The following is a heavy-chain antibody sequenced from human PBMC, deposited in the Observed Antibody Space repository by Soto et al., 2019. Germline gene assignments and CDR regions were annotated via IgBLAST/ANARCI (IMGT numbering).Heavy chain of an antibody. D-gene: IGHD2-2*02. CDR2: IYYSGST. Sequence: PSETLSLTCTVSGGSISSYYWSWIRQPPGKGLEWIGYIYYSGSTNYNPSLKSRVTISVDTSKNQFSLKLSSVTAADTAVYYCARVKSKRQLLYTNYYYGMDVWGQGTTVTVS. V-gene: IGHV4-59*01. CDR1: GGSISSYY. CDR3: ARVKSKRQLLYTNYYYGMDV. J-gene: IGHJ6*02.